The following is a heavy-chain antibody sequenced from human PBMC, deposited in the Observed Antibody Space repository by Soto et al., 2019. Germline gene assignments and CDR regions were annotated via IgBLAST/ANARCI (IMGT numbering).Heavy chain of an antibody. Sequence: QVQLVESGGGVVQPGRSLRLSCAASGFTFSSYAMHWVRQAPGKGLEWVAVISYDGSNKYYEDSVKGRFTISRDNSKNTLYLQINSLRADDTAVYYCEREELLSDAFDIWGQGTMVTVSS. V-gene: IGHV3-30-3*01. CDR3: EREELLSDAFDI. D-gene: IGHD2-2*01. CDR2: ISYDGSNK. CDR1: GFTFSSYA. J-gene: IGHJ3*02.